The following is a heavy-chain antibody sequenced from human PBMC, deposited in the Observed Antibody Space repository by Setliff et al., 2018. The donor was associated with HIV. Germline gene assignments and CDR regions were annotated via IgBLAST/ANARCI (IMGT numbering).Heavy chain of an antibody. V-gene: IGHV4-59*12. D-gene: IGHD3-22*01. CDR1: GGSISSYY. CDR2: IYYSGST. CDR3: ARGSYYDKKGISFYYYYMDV. Sequence: PSETLSLTCTVSGGSISSYYWSWIRQPPGKGLEWIGYIYYSGSTNYNPSLKSRVTISVDTSKSQFSLRLSSVTAADTAVYYCARGSYYDKKGISFYYYYMDVWGKGTTVTVSS. J-gene: IGHJ6*03.